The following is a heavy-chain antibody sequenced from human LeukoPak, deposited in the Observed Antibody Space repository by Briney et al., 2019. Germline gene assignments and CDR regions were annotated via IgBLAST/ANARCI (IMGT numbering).Heavy chain of an antibody. Sequence: ASVKVSCKTSGYTFTGYYWHWVRQAPGQGLEWMGWINPNSGGTNYAQNFQDRVTITADESTSTAYMELSSLRSEDTAVYYCASVTTVTTKGHGAFDIWGQGTMVTVSP. D-gene: IGHD4-17*01. CDR3: ASVTTVTTKGHGAFDI. CDR2: INPNSGGT. CDR1: GYTFTGYY. J-gene: IGHJ3*02. V-gene: IGHV1-2*02.